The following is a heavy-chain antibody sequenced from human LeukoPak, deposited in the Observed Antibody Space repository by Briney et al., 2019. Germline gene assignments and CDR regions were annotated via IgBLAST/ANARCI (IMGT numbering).Heavy chain of an antibody. CDR1: GYSFVSHW. J-gene: IGHJ3*02. CDR2: IYPGDSDT. CDR3: ARRGVAIDAFDI. Sequence: PGESLKISCKASGYSFVSHWIVWVRQMPGKGLEWLGIIYPGDSDTRYSPSFQGQVTISADKSISTAYLQWSSLKASDTAMYYCARRGVAIDAFDIWGQGTMVTVSS. V-gene: IGHV5-51*01. D-gene: IGHD3-10*01.